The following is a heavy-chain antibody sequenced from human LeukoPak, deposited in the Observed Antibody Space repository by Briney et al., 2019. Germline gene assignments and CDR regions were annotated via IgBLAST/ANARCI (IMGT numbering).Heavy chain of an antibody. D-gene: IGHD1-26*01. Sequence: GGSLRLSCGASGFTFNTYNMNWVRQAPGKGLEWVSYISSSSSTIYYADSVKGRFTISRDNAKNSLYLQMNGLRAEDTAVYYCARVEWELLGRGFDPWGQGTLVTVSS. J-gene: IGHJ5*02. CDR2: ISSSSSTI. CDR3: ARVEWELLGRGFDP. V-gene: IGHV3-48*04. CDR1: GFTFNTYN.